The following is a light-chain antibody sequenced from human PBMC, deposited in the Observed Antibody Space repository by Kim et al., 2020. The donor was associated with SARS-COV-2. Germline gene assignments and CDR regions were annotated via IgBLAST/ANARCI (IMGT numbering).Light chain of an antibody. Sequence: QSVLTQPPSVSAAPGRKVTISCSGGSSNIGRNYVSWYQQLPGTAPKLLICANDKRPSGIPDRFSGSKSGTSATLGITGLQTGDEADYYCAAWDSSLTNVLFGGGTQLTVL. CDR3: AAWDSSLTNVL. CDR2: AND. V-gene: IGLV1-51*01. CDR1: SSNIGRNY. J-gene: IGLJ2*01.